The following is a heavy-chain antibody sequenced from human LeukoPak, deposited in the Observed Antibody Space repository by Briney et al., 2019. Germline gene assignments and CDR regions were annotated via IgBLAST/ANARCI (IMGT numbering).Heavy chain of an antibody. CDR2: IKQDGSEK. CDR1: GFTFSRYW. CDR3: ARITEITLIPTGIFKSFDF. J-gene: IGHJ4*02. V-gene: IGHV3-7*01. Sequence: GGSLRLSCAVSGFTFSRYWMTWVRQAPGKGLEWVANIKQDGSEKHYVDSVEGRFTISRDNAKNSLFLQMNSLRAEDTAVYYCARITEITLIPTGIFKSFDFWGQGTLVTVSS. D-gene: IGHD3-22*01.